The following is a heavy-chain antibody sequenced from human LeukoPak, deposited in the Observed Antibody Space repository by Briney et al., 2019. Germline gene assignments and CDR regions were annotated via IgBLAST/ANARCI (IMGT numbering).Heavy chain of an antibody. CDR3: ASLNPDYIGY. D-gene: IGHD5-12*01. Sequence: SETLSLTCTVSGYSISSGYYWGWIRQPPGKGLEWIGSIYHSGSTYYNPSLKSRVTISVDTSKNQFSLKLISVTAADTAVYYCASLNPDYIGYWGQGTLVTVSS. CDR1: GYSISSGYY. J-gene: IGHJ4*02. CDR2: IYHSGST. V-gene: IGHV4-38-2*02.